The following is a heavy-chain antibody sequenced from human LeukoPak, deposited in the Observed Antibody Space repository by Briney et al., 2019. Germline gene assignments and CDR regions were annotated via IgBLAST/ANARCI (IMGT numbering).Heavy chain of an antibody. CDR3: ARGLYYYGSGSYYYYYYGMDV. Sequence: SVKVSCKASGYTCTSYDINWVRQATGQGLEGMGWMNPNSGNTGYAQKFQGRVTMTRNTSISTAYMELSSLRSEDTAVYYYARGLYYYGSGSYYYYYYGMDVWGQGTTVTVSS. CDR1: GYTCTSYD. V-gene: IGHV1-8*01. D-gene: IGHD3-10*01. J-gene: IGHJ6*02. CDR2: MNPNSGNT.